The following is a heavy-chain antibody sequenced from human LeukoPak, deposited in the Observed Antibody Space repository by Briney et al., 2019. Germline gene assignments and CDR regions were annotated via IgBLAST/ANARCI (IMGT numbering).Heavy chain of an antibody. D-gene: IGHD4-17*01. Sequence: GGSLRLSCAASGFTFSSYAMHWVRQAPGKGLEWVAVISYDGSNKYYADSVKGRFTISRDNSKNTLYLQMNSLRAEDTAVYHCARPLIDYGLPGYWGQGTLVTVSS. CDR2: ISYDGSNK. CDR1: GFTFSSYA. CDR3: ARPLIDYGLPGY. V-gene: IGHV3-30*04. J-gene: IGHJ4*02.